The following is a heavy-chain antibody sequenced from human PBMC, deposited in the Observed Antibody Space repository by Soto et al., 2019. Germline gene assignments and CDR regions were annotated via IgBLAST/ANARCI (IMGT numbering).Heavy chain of an antibody. Sequence: ASVKVSCKASGYTFTSYDINWVRQAPGQGLAWVGIINPSSGSTTYAQPFQGRVTMTRDTSTNTVYMELSSLRSEDTAVYYCARDWDAYSSSYWGQGTLVTVSS. CDR1: GYTFTSYD. D-gene: IGHD5-18*01. V-gene: IGHV1-46*01. CDR2: INPSSGST. J-gene: IGHJ4*02. CDR3: ARDWDAYSSSY.